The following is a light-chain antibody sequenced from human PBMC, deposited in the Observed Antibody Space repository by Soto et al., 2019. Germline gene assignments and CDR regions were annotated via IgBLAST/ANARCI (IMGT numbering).Light chain of an antibody. CDR3: QQYSNWPLT. CDR1: HRISSN. V-gene: IGKV3-15*01. Sequence: EIVMTQSPTTLSVSPGERATLSCRASHRISSNLAWYQQKPGQAPRLLIYGASTRATGIPARFSGSGSWTEFTLTISSLQSEDFAVYYCQQYSNWPLTFGQGTKVEIK. J-gene: IGKJ1*01. CDR2: GAS.